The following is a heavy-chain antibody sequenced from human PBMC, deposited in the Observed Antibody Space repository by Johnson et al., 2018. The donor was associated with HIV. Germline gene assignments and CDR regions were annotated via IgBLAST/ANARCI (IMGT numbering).Heavy chain of an antibody. Sequence: VQLVESGGGVVRPVGSLRLSCAASGFTFDDYGMSWVRQAPGKGLEWVAGINWYGGSTGYADSVKGRFTISRDNAKDSLYLQMNSLRAEDTAVYYCARVRGLISFDIWGQGTMVTVSS. CDR1: GFTFDDYG. CDR2: INWYGGST. CDR3: ARVRGLISFDI. V-gene: IGHV3-20*04. J-gene: IGHJ3*02. D-gene: IGHD3/OR15-3a*01.